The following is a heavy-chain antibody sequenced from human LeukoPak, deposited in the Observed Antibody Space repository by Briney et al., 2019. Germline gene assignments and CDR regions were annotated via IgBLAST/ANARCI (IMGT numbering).Heavy chain of an antibody. J-gene: IGHJ4*02. CDR3: ARDCSGSSCYWIH. V-gene: IGHV1-18*01. CDR1: GYTSSSYG. D-gene: IGHD2-15*01. CDR2: ISAYNGNT. Sequence: GASVKVSCKASGYTSSSYGIGWVRQAPGQGLEWLGYISAYNGNTNYAQKVQGRITMTTDTSTSTAYMEMRSLRSDDTAVYYCARDCSGSSCYWIHWGQGTLVTVSS.